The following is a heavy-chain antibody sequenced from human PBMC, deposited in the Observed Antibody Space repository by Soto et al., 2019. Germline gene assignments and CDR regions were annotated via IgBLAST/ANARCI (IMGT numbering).Heavy chain of an antibody. CDR3: AREGSITIFGVVTSYYYYGMDL. Sequence: PGGSLRLSCAASGFTFTIYAIHWVRQAPGKGLEWVSYISSSGSTIYYADSVKGRFTISRDNAKNSLYLQMNSLRAEDTAVYYCAREGSITIFGVVTSYYYYGMDLWGQGTTVTVSS. J-gene: IGHJ6*02. V-gene: IGHV3-48*03. D-gene: IGHD3-3*01. CDR1: GFTFTIYA. CDR2: ISSSGSTI.